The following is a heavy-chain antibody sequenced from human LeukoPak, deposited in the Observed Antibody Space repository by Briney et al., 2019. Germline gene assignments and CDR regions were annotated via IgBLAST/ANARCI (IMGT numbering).Heavy chain of an antibody. J-gene: IGHJ4*02. V-gene: IGHV3-11*01. D-gene: IGHD6-13*01. Sequence: GGSLRLSCAASGFTFSDYYMSWIRQAPGKGLEWVSYISSSGSTIYYADSVKGRFTISRDNAKNSLYLQTNSLRAEDTAVYYCAKGAGRNSSIAASGTWGQGTLVTVSS. CDR1: GFTFSDYY. CDR2: ISSSGSTI. CDR3: AKGAGRNSSIAASGT.